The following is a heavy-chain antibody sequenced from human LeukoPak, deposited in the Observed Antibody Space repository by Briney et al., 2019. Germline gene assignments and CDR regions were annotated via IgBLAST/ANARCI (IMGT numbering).Heavy chain of an antibody. D-gene: IGHD2-2*01. J-gene: IGHJ5*02. CDR2: INPKSGGA. Sequence: RASVKVSCKAYGYTFSDYYMYWVRQAPGQGLEWMGWINPKSGGANFAEKFQGRVTMTRDTSIRTVYMELSRVTYDDTAVYYCARGVGTSWFDPWGQGTLVTVSS. V-gene: IGHV1-2*02. CDR3: ARGVGTSWFDP. CDR1: GYTFSDYY.